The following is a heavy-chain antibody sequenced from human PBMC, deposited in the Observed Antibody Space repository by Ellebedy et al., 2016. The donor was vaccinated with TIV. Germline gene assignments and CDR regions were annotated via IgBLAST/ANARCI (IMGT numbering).Heavy chain of an antibody. CDR1: GGTFSSYA. J-gene: IGHJ4*02. CDR3: AREGSWYSSSWSDY. D-gene: IGHD6-13*01. V-gene: IGHV1-69*13. CDR2: IIPIFGTA. Sequence: SVKVSXXASGGTFSSYAISWVRQAPGQGLEWMGGIIPIFGTANYAQKFQGRVTITADESTSTAYMELRSLRSDDTAVYYCAREGSWYSSSWSDYWGQGTLVTVSS.